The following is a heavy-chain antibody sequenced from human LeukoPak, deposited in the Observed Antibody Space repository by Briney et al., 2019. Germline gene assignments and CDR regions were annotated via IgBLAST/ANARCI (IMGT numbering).Heavy chain of an antibody. CDR2: IKKDGSEK. Sequence: PGGSLRLSCAASGFTFSSYWMSWVRQAPGKGLEWVANIKKDGSEKYYVDSVKGRFTISRDNAKTSLYLQMNSLRAEDTAVYYCARDWRLDWFDPWGQGTLVTVSS. D-gene: IGHD3-3*01. J-gene: IGHJ5*02. CDR1: GFTFSSYW. V-gene: IGHV3-7*01. CDR3: ARDWRLDWFDP.